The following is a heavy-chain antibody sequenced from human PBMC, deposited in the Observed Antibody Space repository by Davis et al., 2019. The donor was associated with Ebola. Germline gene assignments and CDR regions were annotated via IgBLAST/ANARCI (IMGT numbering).Heavy chain of an antibody. Sequence: LETLSLTCAVYGGSFSGYYWSWIRQPPGKGLEWIGEINHSGSTNYNPSLKTRVTISVDTSKNQFSLKLSSVTAAETAVYYCARGGYGRSYFDYWGQGTLVTVSS. CDR1: GGSFSGYY. CDR3: ARGGYGRSYFDY. CDR2: INHSGST. D-gene: IGHD1-1*01. V-gene: IGHV4-34*01. J-gene: IGHJ4*02.